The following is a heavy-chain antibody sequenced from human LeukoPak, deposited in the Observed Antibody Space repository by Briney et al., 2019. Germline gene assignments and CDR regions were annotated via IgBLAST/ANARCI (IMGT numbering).Heavy chain of an antibody. Sequence: SETLSLTCTVSGASISRHYWSWIRQPPGKGLEWIGYVYHDGTTNYNPSLRSRVAISIDTSRNQLSLKLSSMTAADTAVYYCARGSTRADDYWGQGILVTVSS. V-gene: IGHV4-59*11. J-gene: IGHJ4*02. CDR3: ARGSTRADDY. D-gene: IGHD2/OR15-2a*01. CDR1: GASISRHY. CDR2: VYHDGTT.